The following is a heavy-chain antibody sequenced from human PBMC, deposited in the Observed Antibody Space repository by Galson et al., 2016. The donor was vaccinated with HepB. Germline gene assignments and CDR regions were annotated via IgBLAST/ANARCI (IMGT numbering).Heavy chain of an antibody. Sequence: SLRLSCAVSGFRVSAHHVGWFRQAPGKGLECVPVLYGGGGTYHTDSVKGRFSVSRDNSKNIVYLQMNSLRADDAAVYYCVGCGGNSVWGQGTLVTVSS. J-gene: IGHJ4*02. CDR3: VGCGGNSV. V-gene: IGHV3-53*01. CDR2: LYGGGGT. D-gene: IGHD4-23*01. CDR1: GFRVSAHH.